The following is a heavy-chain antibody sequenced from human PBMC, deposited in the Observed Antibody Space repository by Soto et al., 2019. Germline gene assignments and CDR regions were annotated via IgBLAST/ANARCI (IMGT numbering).Heavy chain of an antibody. D-gene: IGHD1-26*01. CDR1: GFTVSSNS. V-gene: IGHV3-66*01. CDR3: ARDHIVGARYDLPDY. CDR2: IYSGGST. J-gene: IGHJ4*02. Sequence: GGSLRLSCAASGFTVSSNSMSWVRQTPGKGLEWVSVIYSGGSTYYADSVKGRFTISRDNSKNTLYLQMNSLRAEDTAVYYCARDHIVGARYDLPDYWGQGTLVTVSS.